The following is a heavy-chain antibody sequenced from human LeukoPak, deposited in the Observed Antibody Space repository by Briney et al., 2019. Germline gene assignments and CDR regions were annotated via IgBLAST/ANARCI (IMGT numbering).Heavy chain of an antibody. J-gene: IGHJ3*02. D-gene: IGHD1-26*01. V-gene: IGHV3-21*01. CDR2: ISSSSSYI. CDR1: GFTFSSYS. Sequence: GGSLRLSCAASGFTFSSYSMNWVRQAPGKGLEWVSSISSSSSYIYYADSVKGRFTISRDNAKNSLYLQMNSLRAEDTAVYYGASRSGSYYSYSFDMWGQGTMVAVSS. CDR3: ASRSGSYYSYSFDM.